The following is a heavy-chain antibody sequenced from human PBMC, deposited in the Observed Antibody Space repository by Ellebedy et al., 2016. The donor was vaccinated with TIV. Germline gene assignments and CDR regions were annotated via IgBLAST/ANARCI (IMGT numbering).Heavy chain of an antibody. CDR1: GDSISVTDYF. CDR2: IQFSGST. CDR3: ARHSITMIRGGFDP. D-gene: IGHD3-10*01. Sequence: SETLSLTXTVSGDSISVTDYFWGWVRQSPMGLEWLGSIQFSGSTQYNPSLTGRLTTSLDTSRNQFSLQLTSVTAADTAVYYCARHSITMIRGGFDPWGPGTRVTVSS. V-gene: IGHV4-39*01. J-gene: IGHJ5*02.